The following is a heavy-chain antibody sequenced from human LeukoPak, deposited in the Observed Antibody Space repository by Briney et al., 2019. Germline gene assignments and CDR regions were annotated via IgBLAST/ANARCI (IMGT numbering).Heavy chain of an antibody. J-gene: IGHJ4*02. CDR3: AKVRKATENGY. Sequence: PGGSLRLSCAAPGFTFSSYSMNWVRQAPGKGLEWVSYISSSSSTIYYSDSVKGRFTISRDNAKNSLYLQMNSLRAEDTAVYYCAKVRKATENGYWGQGTLVTVSS. CDR2: ISSSSSTI. CDR1: GFTFSSYS. V-gene: IGHV3-48*01. D-gene: IGHD5-12*01.